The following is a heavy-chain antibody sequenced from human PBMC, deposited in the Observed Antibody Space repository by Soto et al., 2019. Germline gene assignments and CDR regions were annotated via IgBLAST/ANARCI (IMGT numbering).Heavy chain of an antibody. CDR1: GFTFSSYW. CDR3: AIRAIYYNSRGYFDY. V-gene: IGHV3-74*01. CDR2: INSDGSST. Sequence: HPGGSLRLSCAASGFTFSSYWMHWVRQAPGKGLVWVSRINSDGSSTSYADSVKGRFTISRDNAKNTLYLQMNSLRAEDTAVYYCAIRAIYYNSRGYFDYGGQGTLVTVPS. D-gene: IGHD3-22*01. J-gene: IGHJ4*02.